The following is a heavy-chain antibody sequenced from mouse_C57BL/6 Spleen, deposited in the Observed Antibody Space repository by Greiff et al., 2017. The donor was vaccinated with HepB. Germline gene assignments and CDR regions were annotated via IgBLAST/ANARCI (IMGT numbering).Heavy chain of an antibody. D-gene: IGHD4-1*01. Sequence: QVQLKQPGAELVKPGASVKMSCKASGYTFTSYWITWVKQRPGQGLEWIGDIYPGSGSTNYNEKFKSKATLTVDTSSSTAYMQLSSLTSEDSAVYYCARWGKLGRNAMDYWGQGTSVTVSS. J-gene: IGHJ4*01. CDR1: GYTFTSYW. CDR3: ARWGKLGRNAMDY. V-gene: IGHV1-55*01. CDR2: IYPGSGST.